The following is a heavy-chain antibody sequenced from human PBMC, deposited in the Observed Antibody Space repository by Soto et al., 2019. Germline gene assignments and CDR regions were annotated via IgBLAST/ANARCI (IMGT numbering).Heavy chain of an antibody. V-gene: IGHV4-59*08. CDR1: GGSVNYLY. CDR2: IYYTGIT. Sequence: QLRESGPGLVKPSETLSLTCTVSGGSVNYLYWSWIRQPSGKGLEWIGYIYYTGITLYNPSLKSRVTMSIDTSKNQFSLNLTSVTAADTAMYYCARHPAIAKFENGLDVWGQGTTVTVSS. D-gene: IGHD3-16*01. J-gene: IGHJ6*02. CDR3: ARHPAIAKFENGLDV.